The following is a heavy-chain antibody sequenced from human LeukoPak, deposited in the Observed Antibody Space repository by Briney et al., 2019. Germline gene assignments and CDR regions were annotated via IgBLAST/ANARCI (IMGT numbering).Heavy chain of an antibody. J-gene: IGHJ4*02. CDR1: GISFSSYG. D-gene: IGHD6-13*01. V-gene: IGHV3-23*05. CDR2: LSSTGTT. CDR3: ARVGYSSSRFFFNF. Sequence: GGSLRLSCAASGISFSSYGLSWVRQAPGKGLEWVSTLSSTGTTFYAGSVEGRFTISRANSENTLYLQMDSLRAADTALYYCARVGYSSSRFFFNFWGQGTLVTVSS.